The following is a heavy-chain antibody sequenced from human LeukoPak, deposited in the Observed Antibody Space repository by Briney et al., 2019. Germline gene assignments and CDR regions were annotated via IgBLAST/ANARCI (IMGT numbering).Heavy chain of an antibody. CDR1: GFTFSSYA. CDR3: TYASGWSYD. V-gene: IGHV3-73*01. CDR2: IRSKANSYAT. D-gene: IGHD6-19*01. J-gene: IGHJ4*02. Sequence: GGSLRLSCAASGFTFSSYAMSWVRQASGKGLEWVGRIRSKANSYATAYAASVKGRFTISRDDSKNTAYLQMDSLKTEDTAVYYCTYASGWSYDWGQGTLVTVSS.